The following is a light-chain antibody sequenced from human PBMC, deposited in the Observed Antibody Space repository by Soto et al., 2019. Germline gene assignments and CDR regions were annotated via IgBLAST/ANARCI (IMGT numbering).Light chain of an antibody. J-gene: IGKJ5*01. CDR1: QSISSW. CDR2: DAS. V-gene: IGKV1-5*01. Sequence: GDRVTITCRASQSISSWLAWYQQKPGKAPKLLIYDASSLESGVPSRFSGSGSGTEFTLTISSLQPDDFATYYCQQYNSYPITCGQGTRLEIK. CDR3: QQYNSYPIT.